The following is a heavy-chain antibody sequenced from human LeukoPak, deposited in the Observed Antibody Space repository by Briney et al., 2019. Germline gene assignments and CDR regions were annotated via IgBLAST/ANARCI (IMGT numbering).Heavy chain of an antibody. CDR1: GGSISSSSYY. V-gene: IGHV4-39*07. CDR3: AREVITMVRGVDY. D-gene: IGHD3-10*01. J-gene: IGHJ4*02. Sequence: SETLSLTCTVSGGSISSSSYYWGWIRQPPGKGLEWIGSIYYSGSSYYNPSLKSRVTISLDTSKNHFSLKLNSVTATDTAVYYCAREVITMVRGVDYWGQGILVTVSS. CDR2: IYYSGSS.